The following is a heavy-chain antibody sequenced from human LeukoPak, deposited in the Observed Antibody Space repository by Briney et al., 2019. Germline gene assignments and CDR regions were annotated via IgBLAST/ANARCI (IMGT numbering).Heavy chain of an antibody. Sequence: GGSLGLSCAASGFTVSSNYMSWVRQAPGKGLEWVSVIYSGGSTYYADSVKGRFTISRDNSKNTLYLQMNSLRAEDTAVYYCARDYSGYGSGSDYYMDVWGKGTTVTVSS. J-gene: IGHJ6*03. CDR3: ARDYSGYGSGSDYYMDV. D-gene: IGHD3-10*01. CDR2: IYSGGST. V-gene: IGHV3-53*01. CDR1: GFTVSSNY.